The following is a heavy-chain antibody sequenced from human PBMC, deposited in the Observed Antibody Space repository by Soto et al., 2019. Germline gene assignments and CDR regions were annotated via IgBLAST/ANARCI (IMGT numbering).Heavy chain of an antibody. J-gene: IGHJ4*02. V-gene: IGHV4-31*03. D-gene: IGHD3-3*01. Sequence: PSETLSLTCTVFGGSISSGAYYWSWIRQHPGRGLEWIGYIYYSGSTYYNPSLKSRLSMSLDTSKNQFSLTLSSVTAADTAVYYCARDPRSACYHDHWGQGTLVTVSS. CDR2: IYYSGST. CDR3: ARDPRSACYHDH. CDR1: GGSISSGAYY.